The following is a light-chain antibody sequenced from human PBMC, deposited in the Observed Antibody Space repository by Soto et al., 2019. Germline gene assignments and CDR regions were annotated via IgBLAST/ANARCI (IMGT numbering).Light chain of an antibody. CDR1: QSISSY. Sequence: DIQMTQSPSSLSASVGDRVTITCRASQSISSYLNWYQQKPGKAPKLLIYAASSLQSGVPSRFSGSGSGTDFTLTISSLQPEDFATYYCQQSYSTPRGVTFGQGTRLEI. CDR2: AAS. V-gene: IGKV1-39*01. J-gene: IGKJ5*01. CDR3: QQSYSTPRGVT.